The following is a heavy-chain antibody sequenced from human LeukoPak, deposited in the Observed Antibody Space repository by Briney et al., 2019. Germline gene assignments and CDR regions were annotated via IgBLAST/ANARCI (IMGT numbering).Heavy chain of an antibody. CDR3: ARDYQGGYGDKTVDY. CDR1: GGSISSYY. D-gene: IGHD5-18*01. V-gene: IGHV4-59*01. CDR2: IYYSGST. J-gene: IGHJ4*02. Sequence: SETLSLTCTVSGGSISSYYWSWIRQPPGKGLEWIGYIYYSGSTNYNPSLKSRVSISVDTSKNQFSLKLSSVSAADTAVYYCARDYQGGYGDKTVDYWGQGTLVTVSS.